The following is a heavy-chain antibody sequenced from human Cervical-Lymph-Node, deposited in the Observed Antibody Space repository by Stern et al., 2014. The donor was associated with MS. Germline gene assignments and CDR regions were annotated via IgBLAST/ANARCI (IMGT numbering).Heavy chain of an antibody. CDR3: ARDYGDYAFDY. D-gene: IGHD4-17*01. J-gene: IGHJ4*02. CDR1: GYSFTANW. Sequence: EVQLEEYAAEVKKPGESLKISCKGSGYSFTANWIAWVRQMHGKGMEWMGIIYPGDSDTRYSPAFQGQVTISADKSISTAYLQWSSLKASDTAMYYCARDYGDYAFDYWGQGTLVTVSS. CDR2: IYPGDSDT. V-gene: IGHV5-51*01.